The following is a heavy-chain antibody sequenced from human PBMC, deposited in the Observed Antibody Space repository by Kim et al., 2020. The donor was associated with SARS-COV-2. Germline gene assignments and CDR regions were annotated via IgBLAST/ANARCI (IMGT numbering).Heavy chain of an antibody. D-gene: IGHD5-18*01. J-gene: IGHJ6*03. CDR3: ARGRIQLWSTGYYYYYMDV. CDR2: INPSGGST. Sequence: ASVKVSCKASGYTFTSYYMHWVRQAPGQGLEWMGIINPSGGSTSYAQKFQGRVTMTRDTSTSTVYMELSSLRSEDTAVYYCARGRIQLWSTGYYYYYMDVWGKGNAVTVSS. CDR1: GYTFTSYY. V-gene: IGHV1-46*01.